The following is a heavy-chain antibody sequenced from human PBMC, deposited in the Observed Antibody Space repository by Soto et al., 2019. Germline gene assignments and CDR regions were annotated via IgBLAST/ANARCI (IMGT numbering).Heavy chain of an antibody. D-gene: IGHD5-18*01. CDR1: GFSLSTSGMC. CDR3: ARRLGYSYGHTGLDY. CDR2: IDWDDDK. J-gene: IGHJ4*02. Sequence: ESGPTLVNPTQTLTLTCTFSGFSLSTSGMCVSWIRQPPGKALEWLALIDWDDDKYYSTSLKTRLTISKDTSKNQVVLTMTNMDPVDTATYYCARRLGYSYGHTGLDYWGQGTLVTVSS. V-gene: IGHV2-70*01.